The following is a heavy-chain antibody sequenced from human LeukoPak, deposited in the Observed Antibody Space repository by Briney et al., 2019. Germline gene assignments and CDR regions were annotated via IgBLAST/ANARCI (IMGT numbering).Heavy chain of an antibody. D-gene: IGHD6-13*01. CDR2: ISGSGGST. V-gene: IGHV3-23*01. CDR3: AKDLKQQLVFPYFDY. Sequence: GGSLRLSCAASGFTFSSYAMSWVRQAPGKGLEWVSAISGSGGSTYYADSVKGRFTISRDNSKNTLYLQMNSLRAEATAVYYCAKDLKQQLVFPYFDYWGQGTLVTVSS. J-gene: IGHJ4*02. CDR1: GFTFSSYA.